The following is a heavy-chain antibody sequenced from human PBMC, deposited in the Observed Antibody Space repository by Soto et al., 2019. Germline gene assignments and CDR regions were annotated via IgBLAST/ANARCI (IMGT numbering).Heavy chain of an antibody. CDR3: ASRVRIDAFDI. Sequence: WTWIRQPPGKVLEWIGYISSSGSTNYNPSLKSRVTISSDTSKNQFSLKLSSVTAADTAVYYCASRVRIDAFDIWGQGTMVTVSS. J-gene: IGHJ3*02. CDR2: ISSSGST. V-gene: IGHV4-59*08. D-gene: IGHD1-1*01.